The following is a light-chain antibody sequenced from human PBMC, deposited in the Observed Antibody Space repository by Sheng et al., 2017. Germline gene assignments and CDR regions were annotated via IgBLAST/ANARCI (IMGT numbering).Light chain of an antibody. CDR3: QTWGTGGVV. Sequence: LVLTQSPSASASLGASVKLTCSLTSGHSNYAIAWHQHRPEKGPRYLMKLNTDGSHTRGRPGPLXASQAPALGLTTNLTISSLQSEDEADYYCQTWGTGGVVFGGGTKLTVL. V-gene: IGLV4-69*01. J-gene: IGLJ2*01. CDR1: SGHSNYA. CDR2: LNTDGSH.